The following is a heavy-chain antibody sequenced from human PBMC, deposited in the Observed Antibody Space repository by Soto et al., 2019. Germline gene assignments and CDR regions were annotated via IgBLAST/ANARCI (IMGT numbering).Heavy chain of an antibody. V-gene: IGHV3-30*18. Sequence: LRLSCAASGFIFSSYGMHWLRQAPGKGLEWVALISYDGGNIFYGDSVKGRFTISRDNSNNTLYLQMSSLRPEDTAMYYCAKDRGRARYSGTYWLSWGQGTMVTVYS. D-gene: IGHD1-26*01. CDR1: GFIFSSYG. CDR2: ISYDGGNI. CDR3: AKDRGRARYSGTYWLS. J-gene: IGHJ5*02.